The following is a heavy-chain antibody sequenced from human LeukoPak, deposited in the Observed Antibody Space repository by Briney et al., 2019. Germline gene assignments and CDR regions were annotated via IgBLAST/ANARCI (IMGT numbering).Heavy chain of an antibody. CDR1: GGSFSGYY. Sequence: SETLSLTCAVYGGSFSGYYWSWIRQPPGKGLEWIGEINHSGSTNYNPSLKSRVTISVDTSNNQFSLTLSSVTAADTAVYYCARGFDYDILTGYYKRFYYYYYYMDVWGKGTTVTVSS. CDR2: INHSGST. V-gene: IGHV4-34*01. CDR3: ARGFDYDILTGYYKRFYYYYYYMDV. D-gene: IGHD3-9*01. J-gene: IGHJ6*03.